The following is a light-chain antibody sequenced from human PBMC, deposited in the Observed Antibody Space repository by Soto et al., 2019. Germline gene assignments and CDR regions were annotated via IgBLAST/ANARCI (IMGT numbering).Light chain of an antibody. CDR3: QHLNNYPPFT. Sequence: IQLTQSPSSLSASVGDRVSITFRASQDIKTYLAWYQQKEGKAPKLLISGTFTLQSGVPSRFNGSGSGKDFTLTISRLQPEDFATYYCQHLNNYPPFTFGPGTKVDLE. J-gene: IGKJ3*01. CDR2: GTF. CDR1: QDIKTY. V-gene: IGKV1-9*01.